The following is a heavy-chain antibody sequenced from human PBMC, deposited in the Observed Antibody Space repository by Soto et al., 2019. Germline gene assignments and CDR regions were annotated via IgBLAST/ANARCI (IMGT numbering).Heavy chain of an antibody. CDR2: ISAHIGNT. J-gene: IGHJ4*02. CDR1: GYAFTTYG. Sequence: QVHLVQSGAEVKKPGASVKVSCQGSGYAFTTYGITWVRQAPGQGLEWMGWISAHIGNTNYAQKLQGRVTVTRDTSTSTAYMELRSLRYDDTAVYYCARGTYGDYWGQGALVTVSS. V-gene: IGHV1-18*01. CDR3: ARGTYGDY. D-gene: IGHD4-17*01.